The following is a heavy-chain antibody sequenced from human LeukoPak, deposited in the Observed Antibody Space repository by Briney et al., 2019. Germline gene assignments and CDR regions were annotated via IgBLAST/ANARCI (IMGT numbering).Heavy chain of an antibody. CDR1: GYTFTSYG. Sequence: GASVKVSCKASGYTFTSYGISWVRQAPGQGLEWMGWISAYNGNTNYAQKLQGRVTMTTDTSTSTAYMELRSLRSDDTAVYYCARTLWFGELLRYNYYYYMDVWGKGTTVTISS. J-gene: IGHJ6*03. D-gene: IGHD3-10*01. V-gene: IGHV1-18*01. CDR3: ARTLWFGELLRYNYYYYMDV. CDR2: ISAYNGNT.